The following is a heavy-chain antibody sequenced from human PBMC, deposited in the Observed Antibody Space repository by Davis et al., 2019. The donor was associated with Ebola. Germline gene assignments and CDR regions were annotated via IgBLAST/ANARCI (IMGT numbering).Heavy chain of an antibody. CDR3: TREGSSGWYVVKIDY. CDR1: GFTFGDYA. Sequence: PGGSLRLSCTGSGFTFGDYAMSWFRQAPGKGLEWVGFIRIKAYGGTTEYAASVKGRFTISRDDSKSIAYLQMNSLKTEDTAVYYCTREGSSGWYVVKIDYWGQGTLVTVSS. D-gene: IGHD6-19*01. V-gene: IGHV3-49*03. J-gene: IGHJ4*02. CDR2: IRIKAYGGTT.